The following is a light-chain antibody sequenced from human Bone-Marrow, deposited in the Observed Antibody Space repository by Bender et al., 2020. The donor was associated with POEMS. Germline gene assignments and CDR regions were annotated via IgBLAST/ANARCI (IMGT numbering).Light chain of an antibody. Sequence: QSVLTQPPSVSGAPGQRVTISCSGDSSNIGTPYDVHWFQQLPGAAPKLLIYADDRRPSGVPNRFSASKSGSSASLAISGLQSEDAADYYCSTWDDRLNAWLFGGGTKLTVL. V-gene: IGLV1-50*01. J-gene: IGLJ3*02. CDR3: STWDDRLNAWL. CDR2: ADD. CDR1: SSNIGTPYD.